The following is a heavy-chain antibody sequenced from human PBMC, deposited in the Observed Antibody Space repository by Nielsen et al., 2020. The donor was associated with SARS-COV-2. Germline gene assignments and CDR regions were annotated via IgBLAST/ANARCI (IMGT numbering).Heavy chain of an antibody. CDR2: ISANGKDT. J-gene: IGHJ3*02. D-gene: IGHD6-19*01. V-gene: IGHV3-64*04. CDR1: GFTFRSYP. Sequence: GESLKISCSASGFTFRSYPMHWVRQAPGKGLEYVSAISANGKDTYYTDSMKGRFTISRDNSRNTLYLQMNSLRAEDTAVYYCARESVTGTDAFDIWGQGTVVTVSS. CDR3: ARESVTGTDAFDI.